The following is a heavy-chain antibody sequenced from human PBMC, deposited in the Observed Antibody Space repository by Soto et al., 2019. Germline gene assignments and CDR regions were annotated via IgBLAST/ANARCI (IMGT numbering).Heavy chain of an antibody. CDR2: IYHSGST. D-gene: IGHD3-22*01. J-gene: IGHJ4*02. CDR1: GGSISSSNW. V-gene: IGHV4-4*02. CDR3: ARDLGGDYYDSSGYYYDY. Sequence: SETLSLTCAVSGGSISSSNWWSWVRQPPGKGLEWIGEIYHSGSTNYNPSLKSRVTISVDKSKNQFSLKLSSVTAADTAVYYCARDLGGDYYDSSGYYYDYWGQGTLVTVSS.